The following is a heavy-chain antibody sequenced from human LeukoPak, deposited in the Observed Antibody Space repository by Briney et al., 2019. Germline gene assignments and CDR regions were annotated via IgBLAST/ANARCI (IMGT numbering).Heavy chain of an antibody. V-gene: IGHV4-34*01. CDR2: INHSGST. CDR1: GGSFSGYY. Sequence: KPSETLSLTCAVYGGSFSGYYWSWIRQPPGKGLEWIGEINHSGSTNYNPSLKSRVTISVDTSKNQFSLKLCSVTAADTAVYYCARGPRRLWYDYWGQGTLVTVSS. J-gene: IGHJ4*02. D-gene: IGHD5-18*01. CDR3: ARGPRRLWYDY.